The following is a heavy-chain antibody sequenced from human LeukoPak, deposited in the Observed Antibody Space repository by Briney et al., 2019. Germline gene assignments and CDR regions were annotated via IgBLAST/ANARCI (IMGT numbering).Heavy chain of an antibody. J-gene: IGHJ4*02. CDR1: GLTFSSYG. CDR2: ISYDGSNK. V-gene: IGHV3-30*18. CDR3: AKDGSGTPFDY. D-gene: IGHD3-10*01. Sequence: GGSLRLSCAASGLTFSSYGMHWVRQAPGKGLEWVAVISYDGSNKYYADSVKGRFTISRDNSKNTLYLQMNSLRAEDTAVYYCAKDGSGTPFDYWGQGTLVTVSS.